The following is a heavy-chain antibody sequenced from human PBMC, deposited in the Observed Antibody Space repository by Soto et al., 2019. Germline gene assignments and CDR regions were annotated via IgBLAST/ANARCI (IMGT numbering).Heavy chain of an antibody. CDR1: GGSISSYY. CDR3: ARDVVGGSYRPSWFDP. J-gene: IGHJ5*02. V-gene: IGHV4-4*07. Sequence: SETLSLTCTVSGGSISSYYWSWIRQPAGKGLEWIGRIYTSGSTNYNPSLKSRVTMSVDTSKNQFSLKLSSVTAADTAVYYCARDVVGGSYRPSWFDPWGQGTLVTVSS. CDR2: IYTSGST. D-gene: IGHD1-26*01.